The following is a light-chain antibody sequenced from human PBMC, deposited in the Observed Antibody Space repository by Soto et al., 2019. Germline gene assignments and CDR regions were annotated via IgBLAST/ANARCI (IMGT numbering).Light chain of an antibody. Sequence: EIVMTQSPATLSVSPGERATLSCRASQSVSSNFAWYQQRPAQAPRLLIYDVSTRATGVLTRFSGSGSGTEFTLTISSLQSEDFAVYYCQQYHDWPLTFGGGTRVEIK. CDR3: QQYHDWPLT. CDR2: DVS. V-gene: IGKV3D-15*01. CDR1: QSVSSN. J-gene: IGKJ4*01.